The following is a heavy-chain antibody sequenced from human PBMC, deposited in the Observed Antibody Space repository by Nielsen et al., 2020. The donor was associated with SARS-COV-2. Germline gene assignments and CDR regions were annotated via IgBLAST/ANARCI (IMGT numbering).Heavy chain of an antibody. V-gene: IGHV3-11*01. Sequence: GESLKISCAASGFPFSKTWMSWVRQAPGKGLEWVSYISRSGSIIQHADSVKGRFTISRDNAKNSLYLQMDNLRVDDTAVYYCAGPASWGQGTVVTVSA. CDR3: AGPAS. D-gene: IGHD2-2*01. CDR1: GFPFSKTW. CDR2: ISRSGSII. J-gene: IGHJ5*02.